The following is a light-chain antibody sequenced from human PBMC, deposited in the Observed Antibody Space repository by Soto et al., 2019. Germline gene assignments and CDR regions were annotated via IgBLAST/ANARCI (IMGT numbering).Light chain of an antibody. J-gene: IGKJ4*01. Sequence: EIVMTQSPATLSVSPGERVTLSCRATQSVYNDLAWYQQKPGQPPRLLIYHASARVTGVPARFSGSGSGTEFTLTITSLQSEDFAVYYCQQYNDWPRTFGGGTKVEI. CDR3: QQYNDWPRT. CDR2: HAS. V-gene: IGKV3-15*01. CDR1: QSVYND.